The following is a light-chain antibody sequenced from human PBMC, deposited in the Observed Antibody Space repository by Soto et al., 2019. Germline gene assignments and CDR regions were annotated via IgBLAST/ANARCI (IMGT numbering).Light chain of an antibody. J-gene: IGKJ1*01. V-gene: IGKV3-20*01. Sequence: EIVLTQSPGTLSLSPGERATLSCRASQSVSSSYLAWYQQKPGQAPRLLIYGASSRATGIPDRFSGSGSGTDFTLTISRLEPEDVAVYCCQQYGSSGTFGQGTKVDIK. CDR2: GAS. CDR3: QQYGSSGT. CDR1: QSVSSSY.